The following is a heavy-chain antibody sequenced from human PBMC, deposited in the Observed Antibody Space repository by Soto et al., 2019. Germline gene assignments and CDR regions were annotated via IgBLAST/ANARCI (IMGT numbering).Heavy chain of an antibody. CDR3: ARVYGIAVAGTLDY. CDR2: ISSSSSTI. CDR1: GFTFSSYS. V-gene: IGHV3-48*01. J-gene: IGHJ4*02. Sequence: EVQLVESGGGLVQPGGSLRLSCAASGFTFSSYSMNWVRQAPGKGLEWVSYISSSSSTIYYADSMKGRFTISRDNAKNSLYLQMNSLRAEDTAVYYCARVYGIAVAGTLDYWGQGTLVTVSS. D-gene: IGHD6-19*01.